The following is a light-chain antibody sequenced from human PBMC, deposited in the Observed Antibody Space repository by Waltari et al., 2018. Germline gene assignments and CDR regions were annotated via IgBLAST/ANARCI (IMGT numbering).Light chain of an antibody. CDR1: SGDVGGYDF. V-gene: IGLV2-14*03. CDR2: GVS. CDR3: CSYTSRSTYVI. J-gene: IGLJ2*01. Sequence: QSALTQPASVSGSPGQSVTISCAGSSGDVGGYDFVSWYQQHPGKAPKLIIYGVSMRPSGVSERFSGSKSGNTASLTISGLQADDEAVYSCCSYTSRSTYVIFGGGTTLTVL.